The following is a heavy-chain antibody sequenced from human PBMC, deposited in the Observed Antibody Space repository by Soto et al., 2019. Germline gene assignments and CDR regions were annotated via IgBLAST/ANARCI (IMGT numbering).Heavy chain of an antibody. CDR3: ARVRYGDY. J-gene: IGHJ4*02. Sequence: QVHLVQSGAEVKKPGASVKVSCKGSGYAFTTYGITWVRQAPGQGLEWMGWISAHNGNTNYAQTLQGRVTVTRDTSTSTAYMELMSLRSADTAVYYCARVRYGDYWGQGALVTVSS. CDR2: ISAHNGNT. CDR1: GYAFTTYG. V-gene: IGHV1-18*01. D-gene: IGHD1-1*01.